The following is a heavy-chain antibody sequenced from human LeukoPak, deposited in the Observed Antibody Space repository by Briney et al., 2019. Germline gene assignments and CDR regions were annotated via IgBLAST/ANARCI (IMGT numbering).Heavy chain of an antibody. V-gene: IGHV1-24*01. D-gene: IGHD3-22*01. CDR1: GYTLTELS. Sequence: ASVKVSCKVSGYTLTELSMHWVRQAPGKGLEWMGGFDPEDGETIYAQKFQGRVTMTEDTSTDTAYMELSSLRSEDTAVYYCARDYYDSSGYYYRGYYWGQGTLVTVSS. CDR2: FDPEDGET. J-gene: IGHJ4*02. CDR3: ARDYYDSSGYYYRGYY.